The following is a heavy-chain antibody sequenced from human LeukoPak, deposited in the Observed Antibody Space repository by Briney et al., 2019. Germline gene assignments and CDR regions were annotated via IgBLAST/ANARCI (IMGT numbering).Heavy chain of an antibody. CDR1: GGSISSSSYY. D-gene: IGHD3-3*01. J-gene: IGHJ5*02. CDR3: ARHVGTDYDFWSGYYSPPPGWSDP. Sequence: SETLSLTCTVSGGSISSSSYYWGWIRQPPGKGLEWIGSIYYSGSTYYYPSLKSRVTISVDTSKNQFSLKLSSVTAADTAVYYCARHVGTDYDFWSGYYSPPPGWSDPWGQGTLVTVSS. V-gene: IGHV4-39*01. CDR2: IYYSGST.